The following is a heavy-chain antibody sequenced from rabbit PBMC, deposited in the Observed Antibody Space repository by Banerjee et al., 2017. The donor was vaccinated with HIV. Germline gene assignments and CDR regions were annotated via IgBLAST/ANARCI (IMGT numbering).Heavy chain of an antibody. CDR2: INTDIVYT. CDR1: GSSFSSGYN. CDR3: ARRGSNWGDDL. D-gene: IGHD4-2*01. Sequence: EESGGHLDKPGAFLTLTCTASGSSFSSGYNMCWVRQAPGKGLEWIGYINTDIVYTAYARWAKGRFTVSKTSSTTVTLQIASLTAADSATYFCARRGSNWGDDLWGPGTLVTVS. J-gene: IGHJ4*01. V-gene: IGHV1S40*01.